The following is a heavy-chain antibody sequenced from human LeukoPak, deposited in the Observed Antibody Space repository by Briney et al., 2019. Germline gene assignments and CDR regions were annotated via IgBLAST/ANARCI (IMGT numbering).Heavy chain of an antibody. D-gene: IGHD6-13*01. CDR3: ARDRLAPGGSGA. CDR1: GYTFTGYS. J-gene: IGHJ5*02. Sequence: GASVKVSCMASGYTFTGYSMHWVRQAPGHGLEWMGRINPNSGGTNYAQKFQGRVTMTRDTSISTAYMELSSLRSDDTAVYYCARDRLAPGGSGAWGQGTLVTVSS. CDR2: INPNSGGT. V-gene: IGHV1-2*06.